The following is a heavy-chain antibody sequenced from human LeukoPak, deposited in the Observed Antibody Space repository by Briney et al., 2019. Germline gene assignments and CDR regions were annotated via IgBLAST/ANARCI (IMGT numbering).Heavy chain of an antibody. CDR3: AKVTGSSTYYPLDY. CDR2: ISDSGGNT. Sequence: GGSLRLSCAASGFTFSNYAMTWVRQAPGKGLEWVSSISDSGGNTYYADSVKGRFTISRDNSKNTLYLQMNSLRAEDTAVYYCAKVTGSSTYYPLDYWGQGTLVTVSS. V-gene: IGHV3-23*01. J-gene: IGHJ4*02. D-gene: IGHD3-22*01. CDR1: GFTFSNYA.